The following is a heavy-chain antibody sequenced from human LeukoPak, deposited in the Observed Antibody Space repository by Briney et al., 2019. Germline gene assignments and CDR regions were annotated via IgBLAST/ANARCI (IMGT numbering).Heavy chain of an antibody. J-gene: IGHJ4*02. V-gene: IGHV3-7*01. CDR2: IKQDGSEK. Sequence: GSLRLSCAASGFTFSSYWMSWVRQAPGKGLEWVANIKQDGSEKYYVDSVKGRFTISRDNAKNSLYLQMNSLRAEDTAVYYCARDVRTRFGEDMFDYWGQGTLVTVSS. CDR1: GFTFSSYW. CDR3: ARDVRTRFGEDMFDY. D-gene: IGHD3-10*02.